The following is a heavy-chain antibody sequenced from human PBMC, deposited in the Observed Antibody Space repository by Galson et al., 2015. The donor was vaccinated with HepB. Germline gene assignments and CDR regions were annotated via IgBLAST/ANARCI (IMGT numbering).Heavy chain of an antibody. CDR1: GFTFSSYS. V-gene: IGHV3-21*01. CDR3: ARDALVVPAAIESAEYFQH. J-gene: IGHJ1*01. CDR2: ISSSSSYI. D-gene: IGHD2-2*02. Sequence: SLRLSCAASGFTFSSYSMNWVRQAPGKELEWVSSISSSSSYIYYADSVKGRFTISRDNAKNSLYLQMNSLRAEDTAVYYCARDALVVPAAIESAEYFQHWGQGTLVTVSS.